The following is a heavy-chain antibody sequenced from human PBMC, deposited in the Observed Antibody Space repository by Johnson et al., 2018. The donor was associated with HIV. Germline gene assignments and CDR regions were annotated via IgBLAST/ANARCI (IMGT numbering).Heavy chain of an antibody. CDR1: GFTFSSYW. J-gene: IGHJ3*02. CDR2: IKQDGNEK. CDR3: AREGRRDAFDI. V-gene: IGHV3-7*01. Sequence: VQLVESGGGLVQPGGSLRLSCAASGFTFSSYWMSWVRQAPGKGLEWVANIKQDGNEKYYLDSVKGRFTISRDNSKNTLYLQMNSLRAEDTAVYYCAREGRRDAFDIWGQGTMVTVSS.